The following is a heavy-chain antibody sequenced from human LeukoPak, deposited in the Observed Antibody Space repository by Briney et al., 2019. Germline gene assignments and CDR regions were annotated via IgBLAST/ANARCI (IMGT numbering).Heavy chain of an antibody. CDR1: GYTFTSYY. V-gene: IGHV1-8*02. Sequence: GASVKVSCKASGYTFTSYYMHWVRQAPGQGLEWMGWMNPNSGNTGYAQKFQGRVTMTRNTSISTAYMELSSLRSEDTAVYYCARVSERSTRSRPVHFRYWGQGTLVTVSS. CDR2: MNPNSGNT. CDR3: ARVSERSTRSRPVHFRY. J-gene: IGHJ4*02.